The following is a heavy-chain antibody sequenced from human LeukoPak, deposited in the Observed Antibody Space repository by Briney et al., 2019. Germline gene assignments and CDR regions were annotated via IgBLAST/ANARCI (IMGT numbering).Heavy chain of an antibody. CDR3: SSSMVRGVIATYYYYGMDV. CDR1: GFTLSSHA. D-gene: IGHD3-10*01. Sequence: GGSLRLSCAASGFTLSSHALHWVRQAPGKGLEWVAAISFDGSNEYYADSVKGRFTISRDNSKNTLYLQMNSLRAEDTAVYYCSSSMVRGVIATYYYYGMDVWGQGTTVTVSS. V-gene: IGHV3-30-3*01. J-gene: IGHJ6*02. CDR2: ISFDGSNE.